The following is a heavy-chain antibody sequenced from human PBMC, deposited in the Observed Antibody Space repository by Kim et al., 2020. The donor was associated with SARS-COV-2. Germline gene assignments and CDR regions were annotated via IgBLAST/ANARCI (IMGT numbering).Heavy chain of an antibody. CDR1: GFTFNNYA. CDR2: ISDGGGST. J-gene: IGHJ6*03. Sequence: GGSLRLSCVASGFTFNNYAMSWVRQAPGKGLEWVSGISDGGGSTYYADSVKGRFTISRDNSKNTLYLQMNSLRAEDTAVYYCAKDKNWNPNYMDVWGKGTTVPVSS. V-gene: IGHV3-23*01. CDR3: AKDKNWNPNYMDV. D-gene: IGHD1-1*01.